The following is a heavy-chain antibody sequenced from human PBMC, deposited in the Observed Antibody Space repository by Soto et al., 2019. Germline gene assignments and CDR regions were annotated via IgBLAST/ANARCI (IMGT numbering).Heavy chain of an antibody. V-gene: IGHV3-30*03. CDR3: APDQIYSYGSVPDY. Sequence: QVQLVESGGGVVQPGRSLRLSCAASGFTFSSYGMHWVRQAPGKGLEWVAVISYDGSNKYYADSVKGRFTISRDNSKNTLNLQMNSLRAEDTAVYYCAPDQIYSYGSVPDYWGQGTLVTVSS. CDR1: GFTFSSYG. J-gene: IGHJ4*02. CDR2: ISYDGSNK. D-gene: IGHD5-18*01.